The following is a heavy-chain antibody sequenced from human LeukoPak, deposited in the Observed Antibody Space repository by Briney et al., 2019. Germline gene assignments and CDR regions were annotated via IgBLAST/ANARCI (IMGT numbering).Heavy chain of an antibody. J-gene: IGHJ4*02. CDR3: ARSTDFWSGFFDY. V-gene: IGHV4-34*01. CDR1: GGSFSGYY. CDR2: INHSGST. D-gene: IGHD3-3*01. Sequence: SETLSLTCAVYGGSFSGYYWSWIRQPPGKGLEWIGEINHSGSTNYNPSLKSRITISVDTSKNQFSLNLNSVTAADTAVYYCARSTDFWSGFFDYWGQGNLVTVSS.